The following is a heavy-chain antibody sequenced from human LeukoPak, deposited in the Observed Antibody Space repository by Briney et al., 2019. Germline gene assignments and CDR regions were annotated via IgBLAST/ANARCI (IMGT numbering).Heavy chain of an antibody. CDR2: IYCSGST. Sequence: KTSETLSLTCTVSLGSISSISYYWGWIRQPPGKGLEWVGYIYCSGSTNYIPSLKSRVTISVDTSKSQFSLKLSSVTAADTAGYYCARSFYDILTGSSWFDPWGQGTLVNVSS. D-gene: IGHD3-9*01. J-gene: IGHJ5*02. CDR1: LGSISSISYY. CDR3: ARSFYDILTGSSWFDP. V-gene: IGHV4-61*05.